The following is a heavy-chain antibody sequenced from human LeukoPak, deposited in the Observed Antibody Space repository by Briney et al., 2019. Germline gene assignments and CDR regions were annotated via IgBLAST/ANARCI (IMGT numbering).Heavy chain of an antibody. V-gene: IGHV1-8*02. J-gene: IGHJ6*03. CDR3: SRGGFKTSYCFWGGYYGAFFYFYMYG. CDR2: MNPNNGNT. Sequence: GASVKVSCKASGYTFTSYDINWVRQATAQGLEWMGWMNPNNGNTGYAQNFQGRVTITTNTSISTAYMELMSLRSAATTVYYCSRGGFKTSYCFWGGYYGAFFYFYMYGWGKGTTVTVSS. D-gene: IGHD3-3*01. CDR1: GYTFTSYD.